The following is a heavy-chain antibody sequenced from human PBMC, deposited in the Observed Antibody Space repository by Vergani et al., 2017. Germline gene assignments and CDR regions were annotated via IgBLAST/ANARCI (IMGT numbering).Heavy chain of an antibody. CDR3: ARDLRLLYNRFDP. V-gene: IGHV3-33*01. J-gene: IGHJ5*02. CDR2: TWYDGNNK. Sequence: QVQLVESGGGVVQPGRSLRISCAASGFTFNQYGMHWVRQASGKGLEWVAVTWYDGNNKQYADSVKGRFTISRDNSKSTMYLQMNSLRDEDTGVYYCARDLRLLYNRFDPWGQGTLVTVSS. D-gene: IGHD1-14*01. CDR1: GFTFNQYG.